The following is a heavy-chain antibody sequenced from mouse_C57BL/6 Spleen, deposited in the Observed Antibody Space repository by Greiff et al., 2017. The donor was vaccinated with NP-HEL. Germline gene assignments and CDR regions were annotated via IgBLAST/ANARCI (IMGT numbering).Heavy chain of an antibody. D-gene: IGHD1-1*01. Sequence: QVQLQQSGAELVRPGASVTLSCKASGYTFTDYEMHWVKQTPVHGLEWIGAIDPETGGTAYNQKFKGKAILTADKSSSTAYMELRSLTSEDSAVYYCTRKDYYEDFDYWGQGTTLTVSS. CDR3: TRKDYYEDFDY. V-gene: IGHV1-15*01. CDR1: GYTFTDYE. J-gene: IGHJ2*01. CDR2: IDPETGGT.